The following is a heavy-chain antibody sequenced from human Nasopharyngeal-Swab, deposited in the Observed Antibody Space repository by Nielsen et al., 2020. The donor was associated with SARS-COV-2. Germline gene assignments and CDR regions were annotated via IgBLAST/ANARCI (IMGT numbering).Heavy chain of an antibody. V-gene: IGHV3-23*01. CDR2: ISASGGST. D-gene: IGHD3-22*01. CDR1: GFSFSSYA. J-gene: IGHJ4*02. CDR3: AKDSTMISY. Sequence: GGSLRLSCAASGFSFSSYAMSWVRQTPGKGLEWVSGISASGGSTYYADSVKGRFTISRDNSRNTLSLQMNSLRVEDTAVYYCAKDSTMISYWGQGTLVTASS.